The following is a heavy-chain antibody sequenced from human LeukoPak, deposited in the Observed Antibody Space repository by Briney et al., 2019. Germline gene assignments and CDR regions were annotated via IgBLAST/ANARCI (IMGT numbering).Heavy chain of an antibody. V-gene: IGHV3-74*03. D-gene: IGHD4-23*01. CDR2: INTDGSST. CDR3: YGGNAEH. J-gene: IGHJ1*01. CDR1: GFTFSIYW. Sequence: GGSLRLSCAASGFTFSIYWMHWGRQAPGKGLMWVSGINTDGSSTMYADSVKGRFTISRDNAKNTLYLQMNSLRGEDTAVYHCYGGNAEHWGQGTLVTVSS.